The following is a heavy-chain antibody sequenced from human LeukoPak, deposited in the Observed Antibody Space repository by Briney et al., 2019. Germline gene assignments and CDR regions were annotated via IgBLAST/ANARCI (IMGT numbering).Heavy chain of an antibody. D-gene: IGHD6-19*01. V-gene: IGHV4-59*08. CDR3: AKHGPVSNSAWYRFDP. CDR2: VSNSGST. J-gene: IGHJ5*02. CDR1: GDSVSSNY. Sequence: SETLSLTCTVSGDSVSSNYWSWLRQPPGKGLEWIGYVSNSGSTNLNPSLKSRVTISVDKSKNHFSLNLSSVTAADTAVYFCAKHGPVSNSAWYRFDPWGQGTLVTVSS.